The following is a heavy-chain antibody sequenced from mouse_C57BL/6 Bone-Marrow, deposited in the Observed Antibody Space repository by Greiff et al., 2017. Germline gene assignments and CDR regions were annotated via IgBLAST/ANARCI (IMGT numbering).Heavy chain of an antibody. D-gene: IGHD2-3*01. CDR1: GYTFTSYW. CDR3: ARGWRPWFAY. Sequence: VQLKQPGAELVKPGASVKLSCKASGYTFTSYWMQWVKQRPGQGLEWIGEIDPSDSYTNYNQKFKGKATLTVDTSSSTAYMQRSSLTSEDSAVYYCARGWRPWFAYWGQGTLVTVSA. V-gene: IGHV1-50*01. J-gene: IGHJ3*01. CDR2: IDPSDSYT.